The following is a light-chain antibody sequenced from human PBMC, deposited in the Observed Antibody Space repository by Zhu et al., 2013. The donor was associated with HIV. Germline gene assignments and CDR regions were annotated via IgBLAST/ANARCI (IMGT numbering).Light chain of an antibody. CDR1: GSNMGAGHA. J-gene: IGLJ3*02. CDR2: DNT. V-gene: IGLV1-40*01. Sequence: QSVLTQPPSASGAPGQRVTISCTGSGSNMGAGHAVHWYRQLPGTAPKLLIYDNTNRPSGVPDRFSGSKSVTSASLAITGLQADDEADYYCQSYDNGLTGWVFGGGTKLTVL. CDR3: QSYDNGLTGWV.